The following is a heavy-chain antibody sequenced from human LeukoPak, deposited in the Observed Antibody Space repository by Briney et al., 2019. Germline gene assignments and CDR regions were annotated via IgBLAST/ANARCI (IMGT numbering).Heavy chain of an antibody. Sequence: ASVKVSCKASGYTFTSYGISWVRQAPGQGLEWMGWISAYNGNTNYAQKLQGGVTMTTDTSTSTAYMELRSLRSDDTAVYYCASLRRDGYNSMWGSGWFDPWGQGTLVTVSS. CDR2: ISAYNGNT. J-gene: IGHJ5*02. V-gene: IGHV1-18*01. D-gene: IGHD5-24*01. CDR3: ASLRRDGYNSMWGSGWFDP. CDR1: GYTFTSYG.